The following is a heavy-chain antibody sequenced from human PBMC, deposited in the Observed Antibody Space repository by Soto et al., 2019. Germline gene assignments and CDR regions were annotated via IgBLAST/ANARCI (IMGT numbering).Heavy chain of an antibody. J-gene: IGHJ4*02. D-gene: IGHD6-19*01. CDR2: INAGNGNT. CDR1: GYTFTGYA. V-gene: IGHV1-3*05. Sequence: QVQLVQSGAEEKKPGASVKVSCKASGYTFTGYAMHWVRQAPGQRLEWMGWINAGNGNTKYSQKFQGRVTIPRDTSASTAYMALSSLRSEDTAVYYCARAVAVAADFDYWGQGTLVTVSS. CDR3: ARAVAVAADFDY.